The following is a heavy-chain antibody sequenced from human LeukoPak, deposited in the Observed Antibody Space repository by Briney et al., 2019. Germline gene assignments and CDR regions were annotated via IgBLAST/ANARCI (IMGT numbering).Heavy chain of an antibody. CDR3: ARETYYDFWSGYRGFDY. D-gene: IGHD3-3*01. J-gene: IGHJ4*02. CDR1: GGSFSSYY. Sequence: SETLSLTCTVSGGSFSSYYWSWIRQPPGKGLEWIGYIYYSGSTNYYPALKSRVTISVDTSKNQFSLKLSSVTAADPAVYYCARETYYDFWSGYRGFDYWGQGTLVTVSS. CDR2: IYYSGST. V-gene: IGHV4-59*01.